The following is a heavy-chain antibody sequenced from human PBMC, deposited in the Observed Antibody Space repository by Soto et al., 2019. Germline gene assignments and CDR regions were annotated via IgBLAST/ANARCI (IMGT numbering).Heavy chain of an antibody. CDR2: IYHSGST. D-gene: IGHD3-16*01. CDR3: ARFGHYFDY. J-gene: IGHJ4*02. V-gene: IGHV4-4*02. Sequence: QVQLQESGPGLVKPSGTLSLTCAVSSGSIGSSNWWSWVRQPPGKGLEWIGEIYHSGSTNYNPSLKSRVTISVDNSKNQFSLKLSSVTAADTAVYYCARFGHYFDYWGQGTLVTVSS. CDR1: SGSIGSSNW.